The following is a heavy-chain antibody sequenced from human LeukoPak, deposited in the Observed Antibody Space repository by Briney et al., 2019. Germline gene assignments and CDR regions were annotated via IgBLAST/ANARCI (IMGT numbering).Heavy chain of an antibody. CDR1: GYTFSDYT. D-gene: IGHD3-10*01. CDR3: ARSRELLDFDT. CDR2: INPSSNAA. J-gene: IGHJ4*02. V-gene: IGHV1-2*02. Sequence: ASVKVSCKTSGYTFSDYTIHWVRQAPGQGLEWMGWINPSSNAANYAQRFEGRVSLTRDTSISTADMVLTSLTSDDTGVYYCARSRELLDFDTWGQGTLVSVSS.